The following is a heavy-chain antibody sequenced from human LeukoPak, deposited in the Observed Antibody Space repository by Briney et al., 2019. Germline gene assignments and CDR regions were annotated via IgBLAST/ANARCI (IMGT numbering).Heavy chain of an antibody. V-gene: IGHV1-69*13. Sequence: SVKVSCKASGGTFSSYAISWVRQAPEQGLEWMGGIIPIFGTANYAQKFQGRVTITADESTSTAYMELNSLRSEDTAVYYCARVQHPINYYYYYGMDVWGQGTTVTVSS. CDR1: GGTFSSYA. D-gene: IGHD1-1*01. J-gene: IGHJ6*02. CDR2: IIPIFGTA. CDR3: ARVQHPINYYYYYGMDV.